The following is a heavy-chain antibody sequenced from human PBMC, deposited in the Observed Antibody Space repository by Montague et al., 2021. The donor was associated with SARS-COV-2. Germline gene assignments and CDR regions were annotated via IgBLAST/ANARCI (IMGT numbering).Heavy chain of an antibody. D-gene: IGHD5-12*01. CDR3: ARDGADYSFAYYHEMDV. J-gene: IGHJ6*02. CDR1: GASVRTYY. Sequence: SETLSLTCTVSGASVRTYYWSWIRQSAGKKLEWMGRLYTSGSTYYNPSFKSRVTMSLDTSKNLFSLNLSSMTAADTAVYYCARDGADYSFAYYHEMDVWGQGIAVTV. CDR2: LYTSGST. V-gene: IGHV4-4*07.